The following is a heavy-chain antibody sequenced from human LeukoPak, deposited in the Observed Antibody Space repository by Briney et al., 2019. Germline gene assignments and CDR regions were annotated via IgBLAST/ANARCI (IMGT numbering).Heavy chain of an antibody. V-gene: IGHV1-46*01. Sequence: GASVKVSCKASGYTFTSYYMHWVRQAPGQGLEWMGIINPSGGSTSYAQKFQGRVTMTRDTSTSTVYMELSSLRSEDTAVYYCARDNSLSSTMVRGVIIGPTNWFDPWGQGTLVTVSS. J-gene: IGHJ5*02. CDR1: GYTFTSYY. D-gene: IGHD3-10*01. CDR2: INPSGGST. CDR3: ARDNSLSSTMVRGVIIGPTNWFDP.